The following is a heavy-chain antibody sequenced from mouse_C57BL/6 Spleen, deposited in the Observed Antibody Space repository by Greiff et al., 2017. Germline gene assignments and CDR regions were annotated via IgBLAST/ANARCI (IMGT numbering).Heavy chain of an antibody. CDR2: IDPSDSYT. CDR1: GYTFTSYW. V-gene: IGHV1-50*01. D-gene: IGHD1-1*02. Sequence: VQLQQPGAELVKPGASVKLSCKASGYTFTSYWMQWVKQRPGQGLEWIGEIDPSDSYTNYNQKFKGKATLTVDTSSSTAYMQLSSLTSEDSAVYYCARGGDRWWYFDVWGTGTTVTVSS. CDR3: ARGGDRWWYFDV. J-gene: IGHJ1*03.